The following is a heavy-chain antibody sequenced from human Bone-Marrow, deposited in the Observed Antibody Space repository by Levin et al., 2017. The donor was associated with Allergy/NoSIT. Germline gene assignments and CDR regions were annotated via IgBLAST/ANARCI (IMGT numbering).Heavy chain of an antibody. CDR1: GFSFNLYN. D-gene: IGHD2-2*03. CDR2: IGSSISTI. Sequence: LSLTCAASGFSFNLYNMNWVRQAPGKGLEWVSFIGSSISTIHYADSVKGRFTISRDNAKSSLFLQMNRLRVEETAVYYCATTVGSANVFDYWGQGTLVTVSP. V-gene: IGHV3-48*01. J-gene: IGHJ4*02. CDR3: ATTVGSANVFDY.